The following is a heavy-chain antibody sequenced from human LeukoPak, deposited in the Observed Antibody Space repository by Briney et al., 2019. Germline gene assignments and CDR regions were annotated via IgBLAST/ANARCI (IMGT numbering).Heavy chain of an antibody. Sequence: ASVKVSCKASGYTFTGYHMHWVRQAPGQGLEWMGWINPNSGGTNYAQKFQGRVTMTRDTSISTAYMELSRLRSDDTAVYYCARGLLRSSNAFDPWGQGTLVTVSS. CDR1: GYTFTGYH. D-gene: IGHD6-13*01. CDR3: ARGLLRSSNAFDP. J-gene: IGHJ5*02. V-gene: IGHV1-2*02. CDR2: INPNSGGT.